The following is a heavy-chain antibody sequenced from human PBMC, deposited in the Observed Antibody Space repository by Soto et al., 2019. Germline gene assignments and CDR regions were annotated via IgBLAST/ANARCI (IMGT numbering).Heavy chain of an antibody. CDR3: SRRAPEGFDP. J-gene: IGHJ5*02. V-gene: IGHV4-39*01. CDR1: GGSFGSSDYY. Sequence: PSETLSLTCTVSGGSFGSSDYYWGWIRRAPGKGLEWIGSINSSGSTFSNPSLKSRVTLSVDTSKNQFSLKLTSVTAADTALYYCSRRAPEGFDPWGQGTLVTVSS. CDR2: INSSGST.